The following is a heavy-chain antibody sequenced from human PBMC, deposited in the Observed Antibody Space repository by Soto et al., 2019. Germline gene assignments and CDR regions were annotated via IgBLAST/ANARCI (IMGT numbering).Heavy chain of an antibody. J-gene: IGHJ4*02. V-gene: IGHV1-69*13. Sequence: ASVKVSCKASGGTFSSYAISWVRQAPGQGLEWMGGIIPIFGTANYAQKFQGRVTITADESTSTAYMELSSLRSEDTAVYYCARSNVPRFLGWLLPDYWGQGTLVTVSS. CDR2: IIPIFGTA. CDR3: ARSNVPRFLGWLLPDY. D-gene: IGHD3-3*01. CDR1: GGTFSSYA.